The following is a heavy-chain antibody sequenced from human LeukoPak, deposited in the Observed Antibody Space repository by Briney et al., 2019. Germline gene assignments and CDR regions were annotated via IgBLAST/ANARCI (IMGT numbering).Heavy chain of an antibody. J-gene: IGHJ4*02. V-gene: IGHV1-8*03. CDR3: ARDYGDYVDYFDY. Sequence: ASVKVSCEASGYTFTSYDINWVRQATGQGLEWMGWMNPNSGNTGYAQKFQGRVTITRNTSISTAYMELSSLRSEDTAVYYCARDYGDYVDYFDYWGQGTLVTVSS. CDR1: GYTFTSYD. D-gene: IGHD4-17*01. CDR2: MNPNSGNT.